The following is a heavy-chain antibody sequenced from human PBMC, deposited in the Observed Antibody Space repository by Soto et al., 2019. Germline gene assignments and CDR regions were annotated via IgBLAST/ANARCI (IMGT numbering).Heavy chain of an antibody. CDR1: GGSVSSTSYY. CDR3: ARHGGYYFDY. Sequence: SETLSLTCTVSGGSVSSTSYYWSWIRQPPGKGLEWIGYIYNSGSTNYKPSLKSRVTISGGSSNNQFSLKLNSVTAADTGVYYCARHGGYYFDYWGQGAPVTVSS. J-gene: IGHJ4*02. CDR2: IYNSGST. V-gene: IGHV4-61*01. D-gene: IGHD3-10*01.